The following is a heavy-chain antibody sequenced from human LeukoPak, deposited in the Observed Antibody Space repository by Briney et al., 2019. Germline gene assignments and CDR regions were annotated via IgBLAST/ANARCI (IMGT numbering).Heavy chain of an antibody. CDR3: ARFYDYPYYFDY. D-gene: IGHD2/OR15-2a*01. V-gene: IGHV1-3*01. Sequence: ASVKVSCKASGYTFTSYAMHWVRQAPGQRLEWMGWINAGNGNTKYSQKFQGRVTITRDTSASTAYMELSSLRSEDTAVYYCARFYDYPYYFDYGGQGPLVTVSS. J-gene: IGHJ4*02. CDR2: INAGNGNT. CDR1: GYTFTSYA.